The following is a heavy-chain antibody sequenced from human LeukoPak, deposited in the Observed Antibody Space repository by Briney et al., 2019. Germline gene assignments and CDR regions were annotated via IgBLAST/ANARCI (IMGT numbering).Heavy chain of an antibody. D-gene: IGHD6-19*01. J-gene: IGHJ5*02. Sequence: GGSLRLSCAASGFTFSNYAMSWVRQAPGKGLEWVSGISDSGGSTSFADSVKGRFTISRDNSNNTLFLLMNSLRAEDTAVYYCAKYMSSGSWGQGTLVTVSS. CDR3: AKYMSSGS. CDR1: GFTFSNYA. V-gene: IGHV3-23*01. CDR2: ISDSGGST.